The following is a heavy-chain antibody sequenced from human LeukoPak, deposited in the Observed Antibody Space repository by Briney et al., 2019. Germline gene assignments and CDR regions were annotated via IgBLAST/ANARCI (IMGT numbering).Heavy chain of an antibody. V-gene: IGHV3-30-3*01. Sequence: PGGSLRLSCAASGFTFSSYAMHWVRQAPGKGLEWVAVISYDGSNKYYADSVKGRFTISRDNSKNTLYLQMNSLRAEDTAVYYCARERSGSGSYRDHFDYWGQGTLVTVSS. J-gene: IGHJ4*02. CDR1: GFTFSSYA. CDR2: ISYDGSNK. CDR3: ARERSGSGSYRDHFDY. D-gene: IGHD1-26*01.